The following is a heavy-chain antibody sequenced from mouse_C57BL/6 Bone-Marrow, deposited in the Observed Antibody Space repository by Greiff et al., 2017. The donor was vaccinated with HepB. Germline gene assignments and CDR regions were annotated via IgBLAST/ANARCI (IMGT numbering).Heavy chain of an antibody. CDR2: IYPSDSET. J-gene: IGHJ2*01. CDR3: ARVGATMITYYFDY. Sequence: QVQLQQPGAELVRPGSSVKLSCKASGYTFTSYWMDWVKQRPGQGLEWIGNIYPSDSETHYNQKFKDKATLTVDKSSSTAYMQLSSLTSEDSAVYYCARVGATMITYYFDYWGQGTTLTVSS. D-gene: IGHD2-4*01. CDR1: GYTFTSYW. V-gene: IGHV1-61*01.